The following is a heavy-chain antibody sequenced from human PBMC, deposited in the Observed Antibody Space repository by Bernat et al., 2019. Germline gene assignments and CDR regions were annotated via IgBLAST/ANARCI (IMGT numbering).Heavy chain of an antibody. J-gene: IGHJ5*02. Sequence: QVQLVESGGGVVQPGRSLRLSCAASGFIFSRYGMHWVRQAPGKGVEWVAVIWYDGSNKYYGDSVKGRFTISRDDSKNTLYLQMSSLRAEDTAVYYCATSSGWNHFGDHWGQGTLVSVSS. CDR2: IWYDGSNK. CDR1: GFIFSRYG. V-gene: IGHV3-33*01. CDR3: ATSSGWNHFGDH. D-gene: IGHD6-19*01.